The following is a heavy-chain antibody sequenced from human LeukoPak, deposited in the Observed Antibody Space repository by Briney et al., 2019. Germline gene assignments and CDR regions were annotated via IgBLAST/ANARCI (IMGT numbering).Heavy chain of an antibody. Sequence: ASVKVSCKASGYTFTSYGISWVRQAPGQGLEWMGWISAYNGNTNYAQKLQGRVTMTTDSSTSTAYMELRSLRSDDTAVYYCARDGRSYYGSGSYPNYFDYWGQGTLVTVSS. V-gene: IGHV1-18*01. CDR1: GYTFTSYG. CDR2: ISAYNGNT. CDR3: ARDGRSYYGSGSYPNYFDY. D-gene: IGHD3-10*01. J-gene: IGHJ4*02.